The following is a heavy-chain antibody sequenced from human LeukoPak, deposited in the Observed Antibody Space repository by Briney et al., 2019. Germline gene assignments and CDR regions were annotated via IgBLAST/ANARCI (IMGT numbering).Heavy chain of an antibody. CDR2: IIPIFGTA. V-gene: IGHV1-69*05. D-gene: IGHD6-6*01. J-gene: IGHJ6*03. CDR1: GGTFSSYA. CDR3: ARVRYSSSSGKYYYYYMDV. Sequence: GASVKVSCKASGGTFSSYAISWVRQAPGQRLEWMGGIIPIFGTANYAQKFQGRVTITTDESTSTAYMELSSLRSEDTAVYYCARVRYSSSSGKYYYYYMDVWGKGTTVTVSS.